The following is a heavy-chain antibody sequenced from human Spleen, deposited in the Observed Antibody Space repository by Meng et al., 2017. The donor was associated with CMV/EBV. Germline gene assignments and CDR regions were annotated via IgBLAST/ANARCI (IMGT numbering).Heavy chain of an antibody. D-gene: IGHD3-3*01. V-gene: IGHV3-11*01. CDR2: ISNDGSTI. CDR3: ARETHDDFWKGYLYFGMDV. CDR1: GFTFSDYY. Sequence: GESLKISCAASGFTFSDYYMSWIRQAPGKGLEWVSQISNDGSTIYYADSVKGRFTISRDNAENSLYLQMNRLGADDAAMYYCARETHDDFWKGYLYFGMDVWGQGTTVTVSS. J-gene: IGHJ6*02.